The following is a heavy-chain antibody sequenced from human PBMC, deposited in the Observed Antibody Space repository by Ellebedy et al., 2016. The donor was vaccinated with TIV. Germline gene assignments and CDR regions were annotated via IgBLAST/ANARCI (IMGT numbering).Heavy chain of an antibody. Sequence: AASVKVSCKASGYTFTSYYMHWVRQAPGQGLEWMGRIIPILGIANYAQKFQGRVTITADKSTSTAYMELRSLRSDDTAVYYCASQILGYCSSTSCWVDYWGQGTLVTVSS. CDR2: IIPILGIA. D-gene: IGHD2-2*01. CDR1: GYTFTSYY. J-gene: IGHJ4*02. CDR3: ASQILGYCSSTSCWVDY. V-gene: IGHV1-69*02.